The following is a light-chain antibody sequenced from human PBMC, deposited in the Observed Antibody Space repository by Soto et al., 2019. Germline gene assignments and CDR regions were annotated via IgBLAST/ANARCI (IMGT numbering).Light chain of an antibody. J-gene: IGKJ1*01. CDR3: QQYNNWPRT. CDR1: QSVSSSY. Sequence: EIVLTQSPGTLSLSPGERDTLSCRASQSVSSSYLAWYQQKPGQAPRILIYGESTRATGIPDRFSGSGSGTELNLTISRLQSEDFAVYYCQQYNNWPRTFGQGTKVDIK. CDR2: GES. V-gene: IGKV3-15*01.